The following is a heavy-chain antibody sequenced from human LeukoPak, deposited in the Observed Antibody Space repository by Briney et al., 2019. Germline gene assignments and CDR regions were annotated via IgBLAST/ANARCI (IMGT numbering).Heavy chain of an antibody. Sequence: SETLSLTCTVSGGSISSGGYYWSWIRQPPGKGLEWIGYMYQSGFTYYNPSLKSRVTISVDRSKNQFSLKLSSVAAADTAVYYCARQAAAGSTLFDYWGQGTLVTVSS. CDR2: MYQSGFT. CDR3: ARQAAAGSTLFDY. J-gene: IGHJ4*02. D-gene: IGHD6-13*01. CDR1: GGSISSGGYY. V-gene: IGHV4-30-2*01.